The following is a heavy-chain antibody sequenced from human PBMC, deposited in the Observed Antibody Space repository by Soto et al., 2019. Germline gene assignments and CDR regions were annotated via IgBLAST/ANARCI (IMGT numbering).Heavy chain of an antibody. V-gene: IGHV4-61*01. CDR3: ARDGPGIGYYYYGMDV. CDR1: GGSVSSGSYY. D-gene: IGHD6-13*01. Sequence: PSETLSLTCTVSGGSVSSGSYYWSWIRQPPGKGLEWIGYIYYSGGTNYNPSLKSRVTISVDTSKNQFSLKLSSVTAADTAVYYCARDGPGIGYYYYGMDVWGKGTTVTVSS. J-gene: IGHJ6*04. CDR2: IYYSGGT.